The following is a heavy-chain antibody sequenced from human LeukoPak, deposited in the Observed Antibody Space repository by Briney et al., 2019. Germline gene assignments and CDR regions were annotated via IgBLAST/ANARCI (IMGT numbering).Heavy chain of an antibody. CDR2: TYTGGNS. V-gene: IGHV3-53*01. CDR1: GFTVSSIH. CDR3: ARGSGPYNWFDP. D-gene: IGHD1-26*01. J-gene: IGHJ5*02. Sequence: GGSLRLSCAASGFTVSSIHMVWVRQAPGKGLEWVSVTYTGGNSYYADSVKGRFIISRDISKNTLYLQMNSLRAEDSALYYCARGSGPYNWFDPWGQGTLVTVSS.